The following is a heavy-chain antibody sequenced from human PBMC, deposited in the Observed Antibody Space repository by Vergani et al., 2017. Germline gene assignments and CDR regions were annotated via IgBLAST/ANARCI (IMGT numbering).Heavy chain of an antibody. CDR3: TRGSRIVVVPVAYYYYGMDV. CDR2: IRSKAYGGTT. V-gene: IGHV3-49*04. D-gene: IGHD2-2*01. Sequence: EVQLVESGGGLVPPGRSLRLSCTASGFTFGDYAMSWVRQAPGKGLEWVGFIRSKAYGGTTDYAASVKGRFTISRDDSKSIAYLQMKSLKTEDTAVYYCTRGSRIVVVPVAYYYYGMDVWGQGTTVTVSS. CDR1: GFTFGDYA. J-gene: IGHJ6*02.